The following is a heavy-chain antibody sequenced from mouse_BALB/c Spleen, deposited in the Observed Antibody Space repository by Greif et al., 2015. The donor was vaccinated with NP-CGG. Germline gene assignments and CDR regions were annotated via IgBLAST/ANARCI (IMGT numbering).Heavy chain of an antibody. CDR3: ARDKDGNYFDY. D-gene: IGHD2-1*01. V-gene: IGHV5-15*02. Sequence: EVQLVESGGGSVQPGGSRKLSCAASGFTFSDYGMAWVRQAPGKGPEWVAFISNLAYSIYYADTVTGRFTISRENAENTLYLEMSSLRSEDTAMYYCARDKDGNYFDYWGQGTTLTVSS. CDR2: ISNLAYSI. J-gene: IGHJ2*01. CDR1: GFTFSDYG.